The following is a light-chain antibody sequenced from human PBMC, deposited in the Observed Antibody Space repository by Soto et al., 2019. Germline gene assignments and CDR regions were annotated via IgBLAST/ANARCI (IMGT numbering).Light chain of an antibody. CDR1: QSVNTN. V-gene: IGKV3-15*01. CDR3: QQYNNWPPPMYT. CDR2: GAS. J-gene: IGKJ2*01. Sequence: EIVMTQSPATLSVSPGERATLSCRASQSVNTNLAWYQQKPGQAPRLLIYGASTRATGIPARFSGSGSGTEFTLTISSLQSEDFAVYFCQQYNNWPPPMYTFGQGTKLEIK.